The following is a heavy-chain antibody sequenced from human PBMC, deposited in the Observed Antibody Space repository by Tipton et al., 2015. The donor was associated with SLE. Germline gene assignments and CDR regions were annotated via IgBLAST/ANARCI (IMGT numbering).Heavy chain of an antibody. CDR1: GGSISSHY. Sequence: TLSLTCTVSGGSISSHYWSWIRQPPGKGLEWIGDIYYSGSTNYNPSLKSRVTISIDTSKNQFSLKLSSVTAADTAVYYCARVDWNDAPGYWGQGTLVTVSS. J-gene: IGHJ4*02. CDR3: ARVDWNDAPGY. V-gene: IGHV4-59*11. CDR2: IYYSGST. D-gene: IGHD1-1*01.